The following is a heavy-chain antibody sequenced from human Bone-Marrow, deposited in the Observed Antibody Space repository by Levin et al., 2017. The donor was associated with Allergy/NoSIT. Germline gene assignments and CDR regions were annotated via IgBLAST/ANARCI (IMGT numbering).Heavy chain of an antibody. Sequence: PGGSLRLSCAASGFTFSSYWMHWVRQTPGKGLVWVSRINPDGSTTNYADSVKGRFTISRDNAKNTLYLQMNSLRAEDTAVYYCARAPSRNYGRFDPWGQGTLVTVSS. D-gene: IGHD1-7*01. CDR1: GFTFSSYW. CDR2: INPDGSTT. J-gene: IGHJ5*02. CDR3: ARAPSRNYGRFDP. V-gene: IGHV3-74*01.